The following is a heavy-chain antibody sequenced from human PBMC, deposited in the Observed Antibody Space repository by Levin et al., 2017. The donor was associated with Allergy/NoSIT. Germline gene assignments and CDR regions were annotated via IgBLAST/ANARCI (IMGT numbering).Heavy chain of an antibody. CDR1: GFSLNSDEMS. J-gene: IGHJ6*03. V-gene: IGHV2-70*11. Sequence: SGPTLVKPTQTLTLTCTFSGFSLNSDEMSIAWIRPPPGKALEWLARIDGQDGEYYNTSLKTRLTISKDTSKNQVVLTMTSMDPADTATYYCARTPIVVIPGDNYSYYSYMDVWGKGTTVTVSS. D-gene: IGHD2-21*01. CDR2: IDGQDGE. CDR3: ARTPIVVIPGDNYSYYSYMDV.